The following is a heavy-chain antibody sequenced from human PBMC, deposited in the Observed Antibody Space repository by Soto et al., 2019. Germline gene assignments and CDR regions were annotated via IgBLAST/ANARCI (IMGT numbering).Heavy chain of an antibody. CDR3: AKGEPGSSSRWLYS. CDR1: GFSLTTAGVG. CDR2: LFWDDDQ. D-gene: IGHD6-6*01. J-gene: IGHJ5*01. V-gene: IGHV2-5*02. Sequence: SGPTLVNPTQTLTLTCTFSGFSLTTAGVGVGWIRQPPGKALEWLALLFWDDDQRYSPSLKSRLTITKDTSKNQVVLTMTNMDPVDTATYYCAKGEPGSSSRWLYSWGQGPLVTVYS.